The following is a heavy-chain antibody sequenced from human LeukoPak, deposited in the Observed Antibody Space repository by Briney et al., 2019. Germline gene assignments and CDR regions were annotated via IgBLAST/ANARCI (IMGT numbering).Heavy chain of an antibody. D-gene: IGHD4-17*01. CDR2: MNPNSGNT. V-gene: IGHV1-8*03. CDR1: GYTFTSYD. Sequence: ASVKVSCKASGYTFTSYDINWVRQATGQGLEWMGWMNPNSGNTGYAQKFQGRGTITRNTSISTAYMELSSLRSEDTAVYYCARGPAYGDYSFYYFDYWGQGTLVTVSS. J-gene: IGHJ4*02. CDR3: ARGPAYGDYSFYYFDY.